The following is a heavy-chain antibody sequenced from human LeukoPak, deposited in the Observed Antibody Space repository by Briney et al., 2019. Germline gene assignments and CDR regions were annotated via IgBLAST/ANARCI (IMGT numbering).Heavy chain of an antibody. CDR2: ISANNANT. V-gene: IGHV1-18*01. Sequence: ASVKVSCKASGDTFISYGISWVRQAPGQGLEWMGWISANNANTKYAKKLQGRVTMTTDTSTSTAYMELRSLRYDDTAVYYCSSHKYCSSTSCYAFDIWGQGTMVTVSS. D-gene: IGHD2-2*01. CDR1: GDTFISYG. J-gene: IGHJ3*02. CDR3: SSHKYCSSTSCYAFDI.